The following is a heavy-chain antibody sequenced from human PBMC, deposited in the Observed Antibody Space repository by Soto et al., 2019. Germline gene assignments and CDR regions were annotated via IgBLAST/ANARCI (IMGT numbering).Heavy chain of an antibody. D-gene: IGHD3-3*01. CDR3: AREGIFGVVSADYYYGMDV. Sequence: SETLSLTCTVSGGSISSYYWSWVRQPPGKGLEWIGYIYYSGSTNYNPSLKSRVTISVDTSKNQSSLKLSSVTAADTAVYYCAREGIFGVVSADYYYGMDVWGQGTTVTVSS. V-gene: IGHV4-59*01. CDR2: IYYSGST. J-gene: IGHJ6*02. CDR1: GGSISSYY.